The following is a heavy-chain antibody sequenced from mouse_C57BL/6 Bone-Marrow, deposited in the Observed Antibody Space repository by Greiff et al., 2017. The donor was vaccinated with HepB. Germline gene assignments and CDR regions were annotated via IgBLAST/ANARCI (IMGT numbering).Heavy chain of an antibody. CDR1: GYTFTSYW. V-gene: IGHV1-52*01. CDR3: ARGAYYYGKY. D-gene: IGHD1-1*01. J-gene: IGHJ4*01. Sequence: VQLQQSGAELVRPGSSVKLSCKASGYTFTSYWMHWVKQRPIQGLEWIGNIDPSDSETHYNQKFKDKATLTVDKSSSTAYMQLSSLTSEDSAVYYCARGAYYYGKYWGQGTSVTVSS. CDR2: IDPSDSET.